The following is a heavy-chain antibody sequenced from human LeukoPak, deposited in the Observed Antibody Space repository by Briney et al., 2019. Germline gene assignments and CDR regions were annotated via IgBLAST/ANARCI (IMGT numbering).Heavy chain of an antibody. Sequence: GGSLRLSCAASGFTFSGSAIHWVRQAPGKGLEWVGRIRGKANTYATLYDASVKGRFTISRDDPKNTAYLQMNSLKTEDTAVYYCTTSAYDYVWAYYFDYWGQGTLDTVSS. V-gene: IGHV3-73*01. CDR1: GFTFSGSA. CDR2: IRGKANTYAT. CDR3: TTSAYDYVWAYYFDY. D-gene: IGHD3-16*01. J-gene: IGHJ4*02.